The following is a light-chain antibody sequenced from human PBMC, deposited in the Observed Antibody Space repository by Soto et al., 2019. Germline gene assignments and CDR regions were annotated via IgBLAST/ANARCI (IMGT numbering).Light chain of an antibody. V-gene: IGKV3-20*01. CDR3: QQYGSSPWT. J-gene: IGKJ1*01. CDR2: GAS. CDR1: QTVRNNY. Sequence: EFVLTQSPGTLSLSPGERATLSCRASQTVRNNYLAWYQQKPGRAPRLLIYGASSRATGIPDRFSGSGSGTDFTLTISRPEPEDFAVYYCQQYGSSPWTFGQGTKVDIK.